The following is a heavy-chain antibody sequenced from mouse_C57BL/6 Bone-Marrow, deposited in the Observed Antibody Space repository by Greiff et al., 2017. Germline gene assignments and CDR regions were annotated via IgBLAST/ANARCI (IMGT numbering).Heavy chain of an antibody. CDR2: IYPGDGDT. CDR1: GYAFSSYW. Sequence: VQLKQSGAELVKPGASVKISCKASGYAFSSYWMNWVKQRPGKGLEWIGQIYPGDGDTNYNGKFKGKATLTADKSSSTAYMQLSSLTSEDSAVYFCARSEGNYDFDYWGQGTTLTVSS. V-gene: IGHV1-80*01. J-gene: IGHJ2*01. D-gene: IGHD2-1*01. CDR3: ARSEGNYDFDY.